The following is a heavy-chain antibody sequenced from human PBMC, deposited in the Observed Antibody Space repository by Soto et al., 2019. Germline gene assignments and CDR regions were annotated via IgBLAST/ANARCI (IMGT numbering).Heavy chain of an antibody. D-gene: IGHD4-17*01. Sequence: SVKVSCKASGGTFSSYAISWVRQAPGQGLEWMGGIIPIFGTANYAQKFQGRVTITADESTSTAYMELSSLRSEDTAVYYCASNGDYSNGMDVWAQGTTVTVSS. J-gene: IGHJ6*02. CDR2: IIPIFGTA. CDR1: GGTFSSYA. V-gene: IGHV1-69*13. CDR3: ASNGDYSNGMDV.